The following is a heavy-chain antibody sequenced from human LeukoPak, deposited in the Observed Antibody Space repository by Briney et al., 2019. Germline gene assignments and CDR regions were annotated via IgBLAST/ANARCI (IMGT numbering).Heavy chain of an antibody. V-gene: IGHV3-21*01. J-gene: IGHJ4*02. Sequence: PGGSLRLSCAASGFTFSNYSMNWVRQAPGKGLEWVSSISSSSSSYIYYADSVKGRFTISRDNAENSLYLQMNSLRAEDTTVYYCARGGTMVRGVSWGGWGQGTLVTVPS. CDR3: ARGGTMVRGVSWGG. CDR1: GFTFSNYS. D-gene: IGHD3-10*01. CDR2: ISSSSSSYI.